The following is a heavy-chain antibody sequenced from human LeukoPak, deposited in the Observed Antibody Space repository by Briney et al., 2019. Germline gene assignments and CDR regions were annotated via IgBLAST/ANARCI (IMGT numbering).Heavy chain of an antibody. Sequence: ASVKVSCKASGGTFSSYAISWVRQAPGQGLEWMGGIIPIFGTANYAQKFQGRATITADESTSTAYMELSSLRSEDTAVYYCARGGGGGSCYSCPSFDYWGQGTLVTVSS. CDR3: ARGGGGGSCYSCPSFDY. V-gene: IGHV1-69*13. CDR2: IIPIFGTA. D-gene: IGHD2-15*01. CDR1: GGTFSSYA. J-gene: IGHJ4*02.